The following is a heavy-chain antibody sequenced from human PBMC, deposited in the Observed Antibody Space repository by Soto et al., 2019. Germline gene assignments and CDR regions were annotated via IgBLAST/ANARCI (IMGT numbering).Heavy chain of an antibody. CDR2: IYYSGST. CDR3: ARHSASWQGFDY. J-gene: IGHJ4*02. D-gene: IGHD1-26*01. Sequence: QVQLQESGPGLVKPSQTLSLTCSVSGGSISSGGYYWSWIRQHPEKGLEWIGYIYYSGSTNYNPSLKSRVIISVDTSSNRFSLDLRSVTAAGTAIYYSARHSASWQGFDYWGQGTLVTVSS. CDR1: GGSISSGGYY. V-gene: IGHV4-31*03.